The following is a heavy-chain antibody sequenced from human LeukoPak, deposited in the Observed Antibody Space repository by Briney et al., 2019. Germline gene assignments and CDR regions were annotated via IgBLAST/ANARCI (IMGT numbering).Heavy chain of an antibody. V-gene: IGHV4-34*01. J-gene: IGHJ5*02. CDR1: GASFTGYS. CDR3: ARELRHYDFWSGYYTAWFDP. Sequence: PSETLSHTCAVHGASFTGYSWSWIRQPPGKGLEWIGSIYYSGSTYYNPSLKSRVTISVDTSKNQFSLKLSSVTAADTAVYYCARELRHYDFWSGYYTAWFDPWGQGTLVPVSS. CDR2: IYYSGST. D-gene: IGHD3-3*01.